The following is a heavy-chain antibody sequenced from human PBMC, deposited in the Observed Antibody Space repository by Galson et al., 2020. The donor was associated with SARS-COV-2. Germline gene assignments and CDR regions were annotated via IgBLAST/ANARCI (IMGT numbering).Heavy chain of an antibody. CDR2: VYPSGTT. D-gene: IGHD3-22*01. J-gene: IGHJ2*01. V-gene: IGHV4-38-2*02. Sequence: SETLSLTCTVSGYSVSTTNYWGWVRQPPGRGLEWIGRVYPSGTTYYNPSLQSRVPISVYTSKNQFSLRLDSVTAADTALYYWARQGVNMIVLVTVPGWYFDLWGRGTLVTVSS. CDR3: ARQGVNMIVLVTVPGWYFDL. CDR1: GYSVSTTNY.